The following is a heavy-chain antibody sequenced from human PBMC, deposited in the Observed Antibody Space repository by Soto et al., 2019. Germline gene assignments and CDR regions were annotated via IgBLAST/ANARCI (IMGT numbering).Heavy chain of an antibody. CDR1: AYSFNSYW. CDR2: IYPGDADI. J-gene: IGHJ6*02. D-gene: IGHD3-3*01. CDR3: ARSRVLRSLSGMDL. V-gene: IGHV5-51*01. Sequence: EVQLVQSGAEVKKPGASLKISCKASAYSFNSYWIAWVRQMPGKGLEWMGIIYPGDADIKYSPTFQGQVTISADKSISTTYLQWSSLKASDTAVYYCARSRVLRSLSGMDLWGQGTTVTVSS.